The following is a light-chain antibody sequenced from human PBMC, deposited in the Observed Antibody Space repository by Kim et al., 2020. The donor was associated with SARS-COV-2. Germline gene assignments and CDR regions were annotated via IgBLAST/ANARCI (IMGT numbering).Light chain of an antibody. CDR2: DVS. V-gene: IGLV2-14*03. Sequence: GQSITISCTGTSSDIGDYNYVSWYQQHPGKAPKLMIYDVSSRPSGVSNRFSGSKSGNTASLTISGLQAEDEADYYCSSYTSNNTLVFGAGTKVTVL. CDR3: SSYTSNNTLV. J-gene: IGLJ1*01. CDR1: SSDIGDYNY.